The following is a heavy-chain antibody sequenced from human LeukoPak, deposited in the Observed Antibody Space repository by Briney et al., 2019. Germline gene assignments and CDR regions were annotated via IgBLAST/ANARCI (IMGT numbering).Heavy chain of an antibody. V-gene: IGHV3-23*01. Sequence: GGSLRLSCVASGLTFSDYSMTWVRQAPGKGLFWVSGISAGGGSTYYADSVKGRFTISRDNSRNTLYLQMNSLRAEDTAVHYCAKDKGTVTPLYFDYWGQGTLVTVSS. J-gene: IGHJ4*02. CDR1: GLTFSDYS. CDR3: AKDKGTVTPLYFDY. CDR2: ISAGGGST. D-gene: IGHD4-17*01.